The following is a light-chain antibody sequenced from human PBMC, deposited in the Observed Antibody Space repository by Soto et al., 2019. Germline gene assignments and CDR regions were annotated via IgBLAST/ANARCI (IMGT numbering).Light chain of an antibody. J-gene: IGKJ1*01. Sequence: DIVLTQFPDSLPVSLGERATINCKSSQSVLYSSNNKNYLAWYQQKPGQPPRLLIYWASTRKSGVPDRFSGSGSGTDFTLTISSLQAEDVAVYYCQQYDSAPWTFGQGTKVEIK. CDR1: QSVLYSSNNKNY. CDR3: QQYDSAPWT. V-gene: IGKV4-1*01. CDR2: WAS.